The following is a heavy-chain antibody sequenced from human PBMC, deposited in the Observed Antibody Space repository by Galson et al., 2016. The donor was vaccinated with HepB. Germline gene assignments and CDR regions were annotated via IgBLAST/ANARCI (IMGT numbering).Heavy chain of an antibody. J-gene: IGHJ4*02. Sequence: SVKVSCKASGFSFSNSAVQWVRQARGQRLEWIGWIVVGSGNTNYAQEFQEKVTITRDMSTSTVYMELSSLRSEDTAVYYCAANNFYDSSGHYWVPDHWGQGTLVTVSS. D-gene: IGHD3-22*01. CDR1: GFSFSNSA. CDR2: IVVGSGNT. V-gene: IGHV1-58*01. CDR3: AANNFYDSSGHYWVPDH.